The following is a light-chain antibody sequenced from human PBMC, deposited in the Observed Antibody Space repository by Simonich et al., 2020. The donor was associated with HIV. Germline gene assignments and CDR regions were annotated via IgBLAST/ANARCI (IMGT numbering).Light chain of an antibody. V-gene: IGLV2-14*01. CDR2: DVR. CDR1: SSDVGGYNY. Sequence: QSALTQPASVAGSPGQSITISRPGTSSDVGGYNYVSWYQQYPGKAPKLMIYDVRKRPSGVSSRFPGSKSGNTASLTISRLQAEDEADYYCSSYTGSSTWVFGGGTKLTVL. J-gene: IGLJ2*01. CDR3: SSYTGSSTWV.